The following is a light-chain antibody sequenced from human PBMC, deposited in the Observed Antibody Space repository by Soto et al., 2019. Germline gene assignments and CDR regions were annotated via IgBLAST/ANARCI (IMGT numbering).Light chain of an antibody. V-gene: IGKV3-11*01. J-gene: IGKJ4*01. CDR2: DAW. Sequence: VLPQSPATLSLSPGASATLYCRASQSISKYLAWYQQKPGQAPRLLIYDAWNRATGIPARLTGAGSGKDFSLTISRLEPEDVATYEGQQRSKWPLTFGGGTKVDIK. CDR1: QSISKY. CDR3: QQRSKWPLT.